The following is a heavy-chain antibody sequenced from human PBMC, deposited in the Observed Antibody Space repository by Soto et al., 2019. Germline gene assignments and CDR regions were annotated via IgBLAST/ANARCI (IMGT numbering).Heavy chain of an antibody. CDR1: GYTFTSYD. Sequence: QVQLVQSGAEVKKPGASVKVSCKASGYTFTSYDINWVRQATGQGLEWMGWMNPNSGNTGYAQKFQGRVTMTRNTPVATAYTAPSSLGSEDTAVYYCARGGGCSGGSCYDWFDPWGQGPLVTVSS. V-gene: IGHV1-8*01. J-gene: IGHJ5*02. D-gene: IGHD2-15*01. CDR2: MNPNSGNT. CDR3: ARGGGCSGGSCYDWFDP.